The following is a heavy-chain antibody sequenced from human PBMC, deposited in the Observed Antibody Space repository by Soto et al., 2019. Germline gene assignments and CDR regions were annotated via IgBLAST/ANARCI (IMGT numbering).Heavy chain of an antibody. CDR1: GGSISSSSYY. Sequence: QLQLQESGPRLVKPSETLSLTCTVSGGSISSSSYYWGWIRQPPGKGLEWFGSIYYSGSTYYNPSRKRRVIIAVDTSKNQFSLKLSSVTAADTAVYYCARIRRDGYNYDYWGQGTLVTVSS. CDR3: ARIRRDGYNYDY. D-gene: IGHD5-12*01. V-gene: IGHV4-39*01. J-gene: IGHJ4*02. CDR2: IYYSGST.